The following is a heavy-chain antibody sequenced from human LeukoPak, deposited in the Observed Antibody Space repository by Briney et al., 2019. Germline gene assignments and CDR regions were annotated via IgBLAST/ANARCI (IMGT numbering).Heavy chain of an antibody. CDR3: ARDPNLYDILTGIFDY. J-gene: IGHJ4*02. V-gene: IGHV3-21*01. D-gene: IGHD3-9*01. Sequence: GGSLRLSCAASGFTFSSYSMNWVRQATGKGLEWVSSISSSSSYIYYADSVKGRFTISRDNAKNSLYLQMNSLRAEDTAVYYCARDPNLYDILTGIFDYWGQGTLVTVSS. CDR1: GFTFSSYS. CDR2: ISSSSSYI.